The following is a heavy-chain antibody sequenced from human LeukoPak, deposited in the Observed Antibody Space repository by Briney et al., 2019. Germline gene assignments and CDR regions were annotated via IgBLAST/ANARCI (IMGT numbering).Heavy chain of an antibody. V-gene: IGHV3-74*01. J-gene: IGHJ3*02. CDR2: IKSDGSST. CDR3: ARRSAARDAFDI. Sequence: GGSLRFSCAASGFTFSSYWMHWVRQAPGKGLVWVSRIKSDGSSTSYADSVKGRFTISRDNAKNTLYLQMNSLRAEDTAVYYCARRSAARDAFDIWGQGTMVTGSS. CDR1: GFTFSSYW. D-gene: IGHD6-6*01.